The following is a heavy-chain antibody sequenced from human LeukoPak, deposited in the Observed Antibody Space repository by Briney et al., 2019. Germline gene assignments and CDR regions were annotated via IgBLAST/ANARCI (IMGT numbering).Heavy chain of an antibody. J-gene: IGHJ4*02. V-gene: IGHV3-23*01. Sequence: PGGSLRLSCAASGFTFSNYAMSWVRQAPGKGLEWVSGISGSGGSTYYADSVKGRFTISRDDSKNTLYLQMNSLRAEDTAVYYCAKDLFSLIVVPAYYFDYWGQGTLVTVSS. CDR1: GFTFSNYA. CDR2: ISGSGGST. CDR3: AKDLFSLIVVPAYYFDY. D-gene: IGHD2-2*01.